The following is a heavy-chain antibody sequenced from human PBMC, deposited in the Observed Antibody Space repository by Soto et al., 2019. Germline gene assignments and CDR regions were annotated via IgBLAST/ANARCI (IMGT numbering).Heavy chain of an antibody. CDR3: AGSYRDGGDGCPLDY. Sequence: EVHLVESGGDLVQPGGSLRLSCAASGFTVSSKYMTWVRQAPGKGLEWVSITYGGGTTYYEDSVKGRFTVSRDTSKNTLYRQMNSLRAEDTALYYCAGSYRDGGDGCPLDYWGQGTLVIVSS. D-gene: IGHD2-21*02. CDR1: GFTVSSKY. J-gene: IGHJ4*02. V-gene: IGHV3-66*01. CDR2: TYGGGTT.